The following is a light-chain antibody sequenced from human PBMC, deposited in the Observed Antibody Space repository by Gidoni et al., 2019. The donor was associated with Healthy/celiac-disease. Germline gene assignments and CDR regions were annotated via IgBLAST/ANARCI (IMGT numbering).Light chain of an antibody. CDR2: KDS. CDR1: ALPKQY. Sequence: SYELTQPPSVSVSPGQTARLTCSGDALPKQYAYWYQQKPGQAPVLVLYKDSERPSGIPERFSGSSSGTTVTLTISGGQAEDEADYYCQSADSSGTYVVFGGGTKLTVL. J-gene: IGLJ2*01. V-gene: IGLV3-25*03. CDR3: QSADSSGTYVV.